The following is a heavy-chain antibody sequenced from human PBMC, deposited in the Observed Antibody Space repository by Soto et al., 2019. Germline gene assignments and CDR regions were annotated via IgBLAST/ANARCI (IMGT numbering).Heavy chain of an antibody. Sequence: VGSLRLSCAASGFTFSSYGMHWVRQAPGKGLEWVAVIWYDGSNKYYADSVKGRFTISRDNSKNTLYLQMNSLRAEDTAVYYCARGYDILTGYSPGFDPWGQGTLVTVSS. CDR2: IWYDGSNK. CDR3: ARGYDILTGYSPGFDP. D-gene: IGHD3-9*01. V-gene: IGHV3-33*01. J-gene: IGHJ5*02. CDR1: GFTFSSYG.